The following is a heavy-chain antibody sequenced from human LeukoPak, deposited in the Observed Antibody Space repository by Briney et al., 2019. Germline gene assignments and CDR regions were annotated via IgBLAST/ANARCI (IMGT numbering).Heavy chain of an antibody. CDR1: GGSISGYY. Sequence: PSETLSLTCTVSGGSISGYYWSWIRQPPGKGLEWIGYIYYSGSTNYNPSLKSRVTISVDTSKNQFSLKLSSVTTADTAVYYCASATSGYSYGYYYYYYMDVWGKGTTVTVSS. D-gene: IGHD5-18*01. V-gene: IGHV4-59*01. CDR2: IYYSGST. CDR3: ASATSGYSYGYYYYYYMDV. J-gene: IGHJ6*03.